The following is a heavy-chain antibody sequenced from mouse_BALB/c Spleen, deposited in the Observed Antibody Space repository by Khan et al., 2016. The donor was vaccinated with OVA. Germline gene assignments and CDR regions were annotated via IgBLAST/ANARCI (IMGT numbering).Heavy chain of an antibody. CDR1: GYTFSSYW. Sequence: QVQLQQPGAELMKPGASVKISCKATGYTFSSYWIEWVKQRPGHGLEWIGEILPGSGSTNYNEKFKGKATFTADTSSNTAYMQLISLTSEDSAVYYCASCQIYDGYYMFAYWGQGTLVTVSA. J-gene: IGHJ3*01. CDR3: ASCQIYDGYYMFAY. V-gene: IGHV1-9*01. D-gene: IGHD2-3*01. CDR2: ILPGSGST.